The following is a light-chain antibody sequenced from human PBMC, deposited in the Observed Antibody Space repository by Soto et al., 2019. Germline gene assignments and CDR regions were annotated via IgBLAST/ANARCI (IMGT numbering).Light chain of an antibody. V-gene: IGKV1-39*01. CDR2: AAS. CDR3: QQYDGSPRT. Sequence: DIQMTQSPSSLSASVGDRVTITCRASQSIRTYLNWFQQRPGKAPKLLIYAASTLQGGVPSRFSGSGSGTDFTLTISRLEPEDFVVYHCQQYDGSPRTFGQGTKVDIK. CDR1: QSIRTY. J-gene: IGKJ1*01.